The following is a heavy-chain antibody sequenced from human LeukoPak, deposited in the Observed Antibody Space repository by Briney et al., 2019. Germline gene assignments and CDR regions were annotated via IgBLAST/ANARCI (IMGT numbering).Heavy chain of an antibody. J-gene: IGHJ5*02. CDR1: GFTFSTYS. D-gene: IGHD6-13*01. V-gene: IGHV3-48*04. CDR2: ISSSSTTI. Sequence: GGSLRLSCAASGFTFSTYSMNWVRQAPGKGLEWVSYISSSSTTIYYADSVKGRFTISRDNAKNSLYLQMNSLRAEDTAVYYCVRAKSSWYFDPWGQGTLVTVSS. CDR3: VRAKSSWYFDP.